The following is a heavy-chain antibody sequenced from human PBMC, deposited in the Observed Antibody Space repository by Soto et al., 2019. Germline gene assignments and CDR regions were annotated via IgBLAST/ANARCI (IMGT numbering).Heavy chain of an antibody. D-gene: IGHD6-13*01. Sequence: PGGSLRLSCAASGFTFTSYALNWVRQAPGKGLEWVSAISGSGYGTYYADSVKGRFTISRDNSKNTLYLQMSSLRAEDTAVYYCVKEDQQLVPFDYWGQGTLVTVSS. CDR2: ISGSGYGT. CDR3: VKEDQQLVPFDY. CDR1: GFTFTSYA. V-gene: IGHV3-23*01. J-gene: IGHJ4*02.